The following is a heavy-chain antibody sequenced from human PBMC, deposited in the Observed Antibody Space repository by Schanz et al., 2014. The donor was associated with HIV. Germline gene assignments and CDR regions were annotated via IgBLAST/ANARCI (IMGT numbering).Heavy chain of an antibody. D-gene: IGHD4-17*01. CDR3: VRLMSSDYDFYHYGMDV. CDR1: GFTFKTYW. Sequence: VQLVESGGGVVQPGRSLRLSCAASGFTFKTYWMSWVRQAPGKGLEWLANIKLDGSEKYYVDSVKGRFTISRDNTKNSLYLQMNSLRAEDTAVYYCVRLMSSDYDFYHYGMDVWGQGTTVIVSS. CDR2: IKLDGSEK. V-gene: IGHV3-7*01. J-gene: IGHJ6*02.